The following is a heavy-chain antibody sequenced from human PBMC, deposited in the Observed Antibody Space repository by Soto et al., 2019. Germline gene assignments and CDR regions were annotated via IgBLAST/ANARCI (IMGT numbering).Heavy chain of an antibody. Sequence: QVQLVQSGAEVKKPGSSVKVSCKASGGTFSSYAISWVRQAPGQGLEWMGGIIPIFGTANYAQKFQGRVTITADESTSTAYMELSSLRSEDTAVYYCARLQQPVQNYCCCGMDVWGQGTTVTVSS. J-gene: IGHJ6*02. CDR3: ARLQQPVQNYCCCGMDV. CDR1: GGTFSSYA. D-gene: IGHD6-13*01. V-gene: IGHV1-69*01. CDR2: IIPIFGTA.